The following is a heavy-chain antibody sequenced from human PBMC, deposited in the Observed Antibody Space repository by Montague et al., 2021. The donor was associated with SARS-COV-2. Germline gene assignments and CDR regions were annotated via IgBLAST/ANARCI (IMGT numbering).Heavy chain of an antibody. D-gene: IGHD3-3*01. V-gene: IGHV4-34*01. J-gene: IGHJ4*02. CDR1: GGTFSAHS. CDR3: ARGGLAGGNYDIWSFSYTSPVDY. CDR2: INHRGST. Sequence: SETLSLTCAVYGGTFSAHSWSWVRQSPGKGLEWIGEINHRGSTTYMSSLKSRVTMSVDTSKNPFSLKLSSVTAADTAIYYCARGGLAGGNYDIWSFSYTSPVDYWGQGTLVTVSS.